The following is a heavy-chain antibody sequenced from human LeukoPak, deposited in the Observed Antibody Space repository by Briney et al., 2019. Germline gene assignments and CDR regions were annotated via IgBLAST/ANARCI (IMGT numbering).Heavy chain of an antibody. Sequence: PGGSLRLSCAASGFTFRSYAMSWVRQAPGKGLEWVSAIGGSGDSTYYAVSVKGRFTISRDNAKNSLYLQMNSLRAEDTAVYYCAELGITMIGGVWGKGTTVTISS. D-gene: IGHD3-10*02. CDR3: AELGITMIGGV. CDR2: IGGSGDST. CDR1: GFTFRSYA. J-gene: IGHJ6*04. V-gene: IGHV3-23*01.